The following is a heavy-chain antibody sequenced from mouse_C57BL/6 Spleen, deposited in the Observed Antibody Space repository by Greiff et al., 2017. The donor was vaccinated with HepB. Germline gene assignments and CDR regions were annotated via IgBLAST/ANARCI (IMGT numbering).Heavy chain of an antibody. CDR1: GFTFSSYA. D-gene: IGHD1-1*01. V-gene: IGHV5-4*01. CDR3: ARNYYGSSPRGDWYFDV. J-gene: IGHJ1*03. Sequence: EVQLVESGGGLVKPGGSLKLSCAASGFTFSSYAMSWVRQTPEKRLEWVATISDGGSYTYYPDNVKGRFTISRDNAKNNLYLQMSHLKSEDTAMYYCARNYYGSSPRGDWYFDVWGTGTTVTVSS. CDR2: ISDGGSYT.